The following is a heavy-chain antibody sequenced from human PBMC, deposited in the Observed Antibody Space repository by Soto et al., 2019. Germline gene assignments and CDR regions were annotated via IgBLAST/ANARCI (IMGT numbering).Heavy chain of an antibody. D-gene: IGHD2-2*02. Sequence: GGSLRLSCAASGFSVSGNYMSWVRQAPGKGLEWVSVIYSDGSTYYADSVKGRFTTSRDNSKNMMYLQMNSLRAEDTAVYYCARDCSSTSCYTPHYGMDVWGQGTTVTVSS. CDR3: ARDCSSTSCYTPHYGMDV. CDR1: GFSVSGNY. CDR2: IYSDGST. V-gene: IGHV3-53*01. J-gene: IGHJ6*02.